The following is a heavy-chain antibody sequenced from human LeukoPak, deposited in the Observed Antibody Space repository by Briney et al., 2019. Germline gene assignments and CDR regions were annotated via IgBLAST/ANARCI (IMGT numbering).Heavy chain of an antibody. V-gene: IGHV1-2*02. D-gene: IGHD2-2*01. CDR1: GYTFTGYY. CDR2: INPNSGGT. J-gene: IGHJ4*02. CDR3: ARAATGYCSSTSCYHPEFDY. Sequence: ASVKVSCKASGYTFTGYYMHWVRQAPGQGLEWMGWINPNSGGTNYAQKFQGRVTMTRDTSISTAYMELSRLRSDDTAVYYCARAATGYCSSTSCYHPEFDYWGQGALVTVCS.